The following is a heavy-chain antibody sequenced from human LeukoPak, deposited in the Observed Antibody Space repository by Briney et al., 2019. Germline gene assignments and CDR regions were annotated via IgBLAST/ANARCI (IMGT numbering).Heavy chain of an antibody. CDR3: ARSHSRAVPAANPLWGWFDP. D-gene: IGHD2-2*01. Sequence: ASVKVSCKASGGTFSSYTISWVRQAPGQGLEWMGRILPILGIANYAQKFQGRVTITADKSTSTAYMELSSLRSEDTAVYYCARSHSRAVPAANPLWGWFDPWGQGTLVTISS. J-gene: IGHJ5*02. CDR2: ILPILGIA. V-gene: IGHV1-69*02. CDR1: GGTFSSYT.